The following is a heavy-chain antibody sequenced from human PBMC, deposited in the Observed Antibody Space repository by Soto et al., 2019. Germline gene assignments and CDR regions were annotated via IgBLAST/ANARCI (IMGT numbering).Heavy chain of an antibody. J-gene: IGHJ3*01. Sequence: VQLVQSGAEVKKPGASVKISCKASGYTFTTNFIHWIRQAPGQGLEWVGIISPGGGTTVYAQKFQGRVTMTRDRSTSTVYMELRSLRSEDTAVFYCARAHYDSDAFDFWGQGTMVIVSS. CDR3: ARAHYDSDAFDF. CDR2: ISPGGGTT. V-gene: IGHV1-46*03. D-gene: IGHD3-22*01. CDR1: GYTFTTNF.